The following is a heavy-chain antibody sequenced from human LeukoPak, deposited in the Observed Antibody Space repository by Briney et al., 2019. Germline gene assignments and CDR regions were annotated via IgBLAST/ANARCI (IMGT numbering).Heavy chain of an antibody. CDR3: AKDSGASSSWYYGDY. D-gene: IGHD6-13*01. Sequence: SETLSLTCAVYGGSFSGYYWSWIRQPPGKGLEWIGEINHSGSTNYNPSLKSRVTISVDTSKNQFSLKLSSVTAADTAVYYCAKDSGASSSWYYGDYWGQGTLVTVSS. V-gene: IGHV4-34*01. J-gene: IGHJ4*02. CDR1: GGSFSGYY. CDR2: INHSGST.